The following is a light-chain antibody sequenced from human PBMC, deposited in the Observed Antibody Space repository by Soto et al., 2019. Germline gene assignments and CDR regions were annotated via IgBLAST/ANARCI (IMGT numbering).Light chain of an antibody. CDR3: HQYNNYRWT. Sequence: DIQMTQSPSTLSASVGDRVTITCRASQSISSWLAWYQQKPGKAPKLLIYKASSLESGVPSRFSGSGSGTEFTLTISSLQPDDFATYYCHQYNNYRWTVGQGTEVEIK. V-gene: IGKV1-5*03. CDR2: KAS. CDR1: QSISSW. J-gene: IGKJ1*01.